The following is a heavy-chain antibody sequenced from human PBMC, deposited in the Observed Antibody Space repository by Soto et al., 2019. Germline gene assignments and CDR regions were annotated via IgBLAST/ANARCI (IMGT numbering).Heavy chain of an antibody. CDR3: AREISRY. D-gene: IGHD2-15*01. CDR2: IFPGGVNI. CDR1: GYGFTRHY. J-gene: IGHJ4*02. Sequence: ASVKVSCKAIGYGFTRHYIHWVRQAPGQGLEWMGTIFPGGVNIAYAQKFQGRVTITRDTSASTAYMELSSLRSEDTAVYYCAREISRYWGQGTLVTVSS. V-gene: IGHV1-46*01.